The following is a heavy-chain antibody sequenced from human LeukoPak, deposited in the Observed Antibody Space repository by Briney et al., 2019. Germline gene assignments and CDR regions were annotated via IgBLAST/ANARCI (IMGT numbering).Heavy chain of an antibody. CDR1: GGSISNYY. CDR2: IDYRGST. CDR3: ARSRSGYGYEHGAFEI. V-gene: IGHV4-59*01. D-gene: IGHD5-12*01. Sequence: SETLSLTCTVSGGSISNYYWSWIRQPPGKGLEWIAYIDYRGSTTNNPSLRSRITISVDTSRNQFSLKLRSVTAADTAVYYCARSRSGYGYEHGAFEIWGQGTMVTVSS. J-gene: IGHJ3*02.